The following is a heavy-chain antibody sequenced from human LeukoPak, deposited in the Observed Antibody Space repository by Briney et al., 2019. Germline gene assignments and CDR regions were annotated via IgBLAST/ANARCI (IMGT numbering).Heavy chain of an antibody. CDR3: AKDRSTSSRGLYYYGMDV. V-gene: IGHV3-30*18. Sequence: LTLPYPGCGFRFYRYCLQWGRRDPAQAVEGLTGVSYGGSNKKYADSVKGRFTISRDNSKNTLYLQMNSLRAEDTALYYCAKDRSTSSRGLYYYGMDVWGQGTTVTVSS. J-gene: IGHJ6*02. CDR2: VSYGGSNK. D-gene: IGHD6-6*01. CDR1: GFRFYRYC.